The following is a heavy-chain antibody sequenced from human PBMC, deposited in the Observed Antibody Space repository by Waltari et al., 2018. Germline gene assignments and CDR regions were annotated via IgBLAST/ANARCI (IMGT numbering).Heavy chain of an antibody. CDR3: ARVNNYYDSIGRDWFDP. D-gene: IGHD3-22*01. Sequence: QVQLVQSGAEVKKPGASVKVSCKASGYSFTDNYIHWIRQAPGQGLEWMGWINPNNGDTIYAQKFQGRVTMTRDTSISTAYMELSGLRSDDTAMFYCARVNNYYDSIGRDWFDPWDQGTLVTVSS. CDR2: INPNNGDT. CDR1: GYSFTDNY. V-gene: IGHV1-2*02. J-gene: IGHJ5*02.